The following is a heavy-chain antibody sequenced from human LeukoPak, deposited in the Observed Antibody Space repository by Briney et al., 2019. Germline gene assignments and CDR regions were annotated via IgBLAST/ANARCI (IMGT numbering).Heavy chain of an antibody. D-gene: IGHD3-22*01. J-gene: IGHJ3*02. CDR2: ITTSSSSI. V-gene: IGHV3-48*01. Sequence: GGSLRLSCAASGFRFSRFWMSWVRQAPGKGLEWVSYITTSSSSIYYADSVKGRFTISRDNDKNSLYLQMNSLRAEDTAVYYCARDSGYPRAHGFDIWGQGTMVTVSS. CDR3: ARDSGYPRAHGFDI. CDR1: GFRFSRFW.